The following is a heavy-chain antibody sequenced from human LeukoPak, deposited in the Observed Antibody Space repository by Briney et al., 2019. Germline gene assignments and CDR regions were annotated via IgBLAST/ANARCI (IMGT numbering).Heavy chain of an antibody. V-gene: IGHV3-53*01. J-gene: IGHJ4*02. CDR2: IYSGGST. Sequence: GGSLRLSCGASGFTVSSNYMSWVRQAPGKGLEWVSVIYSGGSTYYADSVKGRFTISRDNSKNTLYLQMNSLRAEDTAVYYCARERVVGATVYFDYWGQGTLVTVSS. CDR3: ARERVVGATVYFDY. D-gene: IGHD1-26*01. CDR1: GFTVSSNY.